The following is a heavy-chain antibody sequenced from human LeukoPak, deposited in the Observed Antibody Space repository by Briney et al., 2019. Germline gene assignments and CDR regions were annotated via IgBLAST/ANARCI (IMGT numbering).Heavy chain of an antibody. CDR3: ARDRIVATAHYYYYGMDV. V-gene: IGHV3-33*01. D-gene: IGHD5-12*01. CDR1: GFTFSSYG. Sequence: GGSLRLSCAASGFTFSSYGMHWVRRAPGKGLEWVAVIWYDGSNKYYADSVKGRFTISRDNSKNTLYLQMNSLRAEDTAVYYCARDRIVATAHYYYYGMDVWGQGTTVTVSS. CDR2: IWYDGSNK. J-gene: IGHJ6*02.